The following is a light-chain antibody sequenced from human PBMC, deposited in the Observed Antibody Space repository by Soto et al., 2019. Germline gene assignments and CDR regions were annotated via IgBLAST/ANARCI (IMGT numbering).Light chain of an antibody. J-gene: IGKJ1*01. CDR2: GAS. CDR1: LSVSNNY. CDR3: QQYCSSGT. V-gene: IGKV3-20*01. Sequence: ELVLTKSPGTLYLSPGERATLSCRASLSVSNNYLAWYQQKPGQAPRLLIYGASNRATVIPDRFSGSGSGTDFTLTISLLEPEEFSVYYCQQYCSSGTFGQGTKVEIK.